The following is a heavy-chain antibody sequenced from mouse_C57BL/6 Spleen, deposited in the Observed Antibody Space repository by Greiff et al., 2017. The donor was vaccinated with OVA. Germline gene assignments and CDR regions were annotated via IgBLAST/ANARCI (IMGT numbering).Heavy chain of an antibody. J-gene: IGHJ2*01. D-gene: IGHD4-1*01. V-gene: IGHV1-80*01. CDR2: FYPGDGDT. CDR1: GYAFSSYW. Sequence: QVQLQQSGAELVKPGASVKISCKASGYAFSSYWMNWVKQRPGKGLEWIGQFYPGDGDTNYNGKFKGKATLTADKSSSTAYMQLSSLTSEDSAVYFCARLTGPLYYFDYWGQGTTLTVSS. CDR3: ARLTGPLYYFDY.